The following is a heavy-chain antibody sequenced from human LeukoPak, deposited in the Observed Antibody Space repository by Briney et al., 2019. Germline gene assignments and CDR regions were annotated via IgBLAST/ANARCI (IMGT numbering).Heavy chain of an antibody. CDR3: ARDATPFLADWFDP. D-gene: IGHD2-15*01. Sequence: ASVKVSCKASGYTFTSYDINWVRQATGQGLEWMGWMNPNSGNTGYAQKFQGRVTMTRNTSISTAYMELSSLRSEDTAVYYCARDATPFLADWFDPWGQGTLVTVSS. J-gene: IGHJ5*02. CDR1: GYTFTSYD. CDR2: MNPNSGNT. V-gene: IGHV1-8*01.